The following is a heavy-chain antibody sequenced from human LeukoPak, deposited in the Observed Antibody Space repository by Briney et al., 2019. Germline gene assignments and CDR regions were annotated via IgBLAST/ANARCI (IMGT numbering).Heavy chain of an antibody. J-gene: IGHJ6*02. V-gene: IGHV4-38-2*02. CDR2: IYHSGST. Sequence: PSETLSLTCTVSGYSISSGYYWGWIRQPPGKGLEWIGSIYHSGSTYYNPSLKSRVTISVDTSKNQFSLKLSSVTAADTAVYYCAKGLGYSPNTGFYGMDVWGQGTTVTVSS. D-gene: IGHD3-16*01. CDR3: AKGLGYSPNTGFYGMDV. CDR1: GYSISSGYY.